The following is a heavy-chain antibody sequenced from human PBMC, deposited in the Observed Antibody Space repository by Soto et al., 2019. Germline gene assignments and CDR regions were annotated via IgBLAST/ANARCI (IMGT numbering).Heavy chain of an antibody. Sequence: GGSLRLSCAASGFTFSSYAMSWVRQAPGKGLEWVSAISGSGGSTYYADSVKGRFTISRDNSKNTLYLQMNSLRAEDTAVYYCAKVNSGYPSAPGWGFTSRYFDYWGQGTLVTVSS. CDR3: AKVNSGYPSAPGWGFTSRYFDY. D-gene: IGHD5-12*01. CDR1: GFTFSSYA. CDR2: ISGSGGST. V-gene: IGHV3-23*01. J-gene: IGHJ4*02.